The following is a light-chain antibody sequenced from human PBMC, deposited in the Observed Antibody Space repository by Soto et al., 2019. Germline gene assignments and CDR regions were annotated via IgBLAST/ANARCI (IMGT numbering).Light chain of an antibody. CDR3: QQYKNGWT. Sequence: EIVLTQSPGTLSLSPWERATLSCRASQSVSSYLAWYQQKPGQAPRLLIYDASNRATGIPARFSGSGSGTEFTLTISSLQSEDFAVYYCQQYKNGWTFGQGTKVDIK. V-gene: IGKV3D-15*01. CDR2: DAS. J-gene: IGKJ1*01. CDR1: QSVSSY.